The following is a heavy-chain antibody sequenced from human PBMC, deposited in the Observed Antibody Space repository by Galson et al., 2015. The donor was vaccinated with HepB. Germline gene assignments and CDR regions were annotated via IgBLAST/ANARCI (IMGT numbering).Heavy chain of an antibody. Sequence: SVRVSCKASGGTFSSYAISWVRQAPGQGLEWMGGIIPIFGTANYARRFQGRVTITADESTSAAYMELSSLRSEDTAVYYCARAERSRVGATLKPYYYYGMDVWGQGTTVTVSS. V-gene: IGHV1-69*13. CDR3: ARAERSRVGATLKPYYYYGMDV. CDR1: GGTFSSYA. J-gene: IGHJ6*02. CDR2: IIPIFGTA. D-gene: IGHD1-26*01.